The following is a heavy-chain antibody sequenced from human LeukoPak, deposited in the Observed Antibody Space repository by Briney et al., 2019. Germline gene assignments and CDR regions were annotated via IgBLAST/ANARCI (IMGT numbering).Heavy chain of an antibody. D-gene: IGHD6-13*01. CDR3: ARATIAAAGTEYYFDY. CDR1: GYTFTGYY. J-gene: IGHJ4*02. V-gene: IGHV1-2*02. CDR2: INPNSGGT. Sequence: ASMKVSCKTSGYTFTGYYLHWVRQAPGQGLEWMGWINPNSGGTNYAQKFQGRVTMTRDTSISTAYMELSRLRSDDTAVYYCARATIAAAGTEYYFDYWGQGTLVTVSS.